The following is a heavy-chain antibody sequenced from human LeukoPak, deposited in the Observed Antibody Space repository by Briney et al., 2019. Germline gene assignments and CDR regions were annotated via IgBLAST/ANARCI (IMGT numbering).Heavy chain of an antibody. J-gene: IGHJ4*02. D-gene: IGHD6-13*01. Sequence: SGGSLRLSRAASGFTFSSYGMHWVRQAPGKGLEWVAVIWYDGSNKFYADSVKGRFTISRDNSKNTLYLQMNSLRAEDTAVYYCARDRAAADLDYWGQGTLVTVSS. CDR2: IWYDGSNK. CDR3: ARDRAAADLDY. CDR1: GFTFSSYG. V-gene: IGHV3-33*01.